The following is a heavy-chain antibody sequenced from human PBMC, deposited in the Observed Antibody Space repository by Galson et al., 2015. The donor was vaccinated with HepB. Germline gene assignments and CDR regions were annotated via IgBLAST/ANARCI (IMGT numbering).Heavy chain of an antibody. D-gene: IGHD3-10*01. Sequence: SLRLSCADSGFTFSSYEMNWVRQAPGKGLEWVSYISSSGSTIYYADSVKGRFTISRDNAKNSLYLQMNSLRAEDTAVYYCARDSPITMVRGVPEYAFDIWGQGTMVTVSS. J-gene: IGHJ3*02. V-gene: IGHV3-48*03. CDR1: GFTFSSYE. CDR3: ARDSPITMVRGVPEYAFDI. CDR2: ISSSGSTI.